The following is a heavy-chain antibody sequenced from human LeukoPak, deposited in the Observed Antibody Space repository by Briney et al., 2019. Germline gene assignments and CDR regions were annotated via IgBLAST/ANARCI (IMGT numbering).Heavy chain of an antibody. V-gene: IGHV3-33*01. J-gene: IGHJ4*02. CDR2: IWYDGSNK. CDR3: AREERGVDY. Sequence: GGSLRLPCAASGFTFSSYGMHWVRQAPGEGLEWVAVIWYDGSNKYYADSVKGRFTISRDNSKNTLYLQMNSLRAEDTAVYYCAREERGVDYWGQGTLVTVSS. CDR1: GFTFSSYG.